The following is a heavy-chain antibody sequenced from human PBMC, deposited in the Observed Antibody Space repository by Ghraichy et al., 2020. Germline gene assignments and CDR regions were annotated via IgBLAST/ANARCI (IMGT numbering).Heavy chain of an antibody. D-gene: IGHD3-9*01. J-gene: IGHJ4*02. CDR2: INHSGST. CDR3: ARGEAGYLDY. CDR1: GGSFSGYY. Sequence: SETLSLTCAVYGGSFSGYYWSWIRQPPGKGLEWIGEINHSGSTNYNPSLKSRVTISVDTSKNQFSLKLSSVTAADTAVYYCARGEAGYLDYWGQGTLVTVSS. V-gene: IGHV4-34*01.